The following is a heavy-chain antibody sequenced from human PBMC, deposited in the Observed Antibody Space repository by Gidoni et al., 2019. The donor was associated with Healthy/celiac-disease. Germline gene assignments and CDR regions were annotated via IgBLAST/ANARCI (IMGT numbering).Heavy chain of an antibody. J-gene: IGHJ5*02. CDR3: ARVPDDYGDYNWFDP. V-gene: IGHV4-31*03. CDR1: GGSISSGGYY. Sequence: QVQLQESGPGLVKPSQTLSLTCTVSGGSISSGGYYWSWIRQHPGKGLEWIGYIYYSGSTYYNPSLKSRVTISVDTSKNQFSLKLSSVTAADTAVYYCARVPDDYGDYNWFDPWGQGTLVTVSS. CDR2: IYYSGST. D-gene: IGHD4-17*01.